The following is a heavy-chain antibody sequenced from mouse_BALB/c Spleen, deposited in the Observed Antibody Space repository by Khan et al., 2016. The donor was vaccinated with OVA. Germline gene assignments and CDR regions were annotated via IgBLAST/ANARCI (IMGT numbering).Heavy chain of an antibody. CDR2: INTHSGVP. V-gene: IGHV9-4*02. D-gene: IGHD2-14*01. Sequence: QIQLVQSGPELKKPGETVRISCKASGYTFTTAGIQWVQKMPGKGLKWIGWINTHSGVPKYAEDFKGRFAFSLEISASTAYLQITNLKNEDTATYFCARGWAAYYRNDGGAMEYWGQGTSVTVSS. CDR1: GYTFTTAG. J-gene: IGHJ4*01. CDR3: ARGWAAYYRNDGGAMEY.